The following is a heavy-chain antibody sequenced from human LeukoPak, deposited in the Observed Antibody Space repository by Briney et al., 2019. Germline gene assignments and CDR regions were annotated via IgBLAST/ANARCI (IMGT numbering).Heavy chain of an antibody. V-gene: IGHV3-23*01. Sequence: GGSLRLPCAASGFTFSNYAMSWVRQAPGKGLEWVSIISGSGGSTYYADSVKGRFTISRDNSKNALYLQMNSLRAEDTAVYYCAKDLGSSSAYGMDVWGQGTTVTVSS. CDR3: AKDLGSSSAYGMDV. CDR2: ISGSGGST. J-gene: IGHJ6*02. D-gene: IGHD6-6*01. CDR1: GFTFSNYA.